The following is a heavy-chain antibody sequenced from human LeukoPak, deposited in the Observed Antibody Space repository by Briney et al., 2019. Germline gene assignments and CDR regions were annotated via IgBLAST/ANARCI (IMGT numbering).Heavy chain of an antibody. D-gene: IGHD6-19*01. CDR3: AAEVDSTGWSYYFDS. J-gene: IGHJ4*02. V-gene: IGHV1-24*01. CDR2: LDPEDGEI. CDR1: GYTLTELS. Sequence: ASVKVSCKVSGYTLTELSMHWVRQAPGKGPEWVGGLDPEDGEITYAQKFQGRVTMTEDTSTDTACMELNSLRSEDTAVYYCAAEVDSTGWSYYFDSWGQGTLVTVSS.